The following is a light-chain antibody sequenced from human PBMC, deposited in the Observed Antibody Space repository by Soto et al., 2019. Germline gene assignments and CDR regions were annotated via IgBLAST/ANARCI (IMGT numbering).Light chain of an antibody. CDR3: QSYDSSLSAVV. J-gene: IGLJ2*01. CDR1: SSNIGAGYD. V-gene: IGLV1-40*01. CDR2: GNS. Sequence: QSVLTQPPSVSXAPGXXXTISCTGSSSNIGAGYDVHWYQQLPGTAPKLLIYGNSNRPSGVPDRFSGSKSGTSASLAITGLKAEDEADYYCQSYDSSLSAVVFGGGTKLTVL.